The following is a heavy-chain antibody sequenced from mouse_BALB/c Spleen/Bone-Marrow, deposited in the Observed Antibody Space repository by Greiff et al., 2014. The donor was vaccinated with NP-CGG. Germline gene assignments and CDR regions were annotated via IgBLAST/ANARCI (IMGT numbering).Heavy chain of an antibody. Sequence: EVQLVESGGGLVKPGGSLKLSCAASGFTFSNYYMYWVRQTPEKRLEWVATISDGGSYTYYPDSVKGRFTISRDNANNNLYLQMGSLKSEDTAMYYCARDYYGSSYIGYWGQGTLVTVST. J-gene: IGHJ3*01. CDR2: ISDGGSYT. CDR1: GFTFSNYY. D-gene: IGHD1-1*01. V-gene: IGHV5-4*02. CDR3: ARDYYGSSYIGY.